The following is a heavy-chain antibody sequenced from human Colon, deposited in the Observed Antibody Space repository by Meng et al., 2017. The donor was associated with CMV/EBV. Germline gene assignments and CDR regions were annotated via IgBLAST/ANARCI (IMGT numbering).Heavy chain of an antibody. Sequence: QVQLSQSGPGLVKPSQTLPLTCAIPGDSVSSNSAAWNWIRQSPSRGLEWLGRTYYRSKYYNDYALSVKSRITINPDTSKNQFSLQLNSVTPEDTAIYYCARDWGDVRGGFDLWGQGTLVNVSS. CDR1: GDSVSSNSAA. J-gene: IGHJ4*02. CDR2: TYYRSKYYN. D-gene: IGHD3-10*02. CDR3: ARDWGDVRGGFDL. V-gene: IGHV6-1*01.